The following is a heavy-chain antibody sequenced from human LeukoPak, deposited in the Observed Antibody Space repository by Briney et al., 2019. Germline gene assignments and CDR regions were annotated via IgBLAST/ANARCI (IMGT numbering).Heavy chain of an antibody. J-gene: IGHJ4*02. Sequence: GGSLRLSCAASGFSFSDYAMSWVRQAPGKGLEWVSAIRGRDDSTYYADSVKGRFTISRDTSKNTLYLQMNSLRAEDTAVYYCAKWGDYDVLTGYYDSDYWGQGTRITVSS. CDR1: GFSFSDYA. CDR2: IRGRDDST. D-gene: IGHD3-9*01. CDR3: AKWGDYDVLTGYYDSDY. V-gene: IGHV3-23*01.